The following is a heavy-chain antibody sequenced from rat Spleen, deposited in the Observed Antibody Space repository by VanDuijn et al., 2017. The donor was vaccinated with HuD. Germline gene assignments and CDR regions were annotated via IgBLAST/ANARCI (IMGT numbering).Heavy chain of an antibody. J-gene: IGHJ2*01. D-gene: IGHD1-2*01. CDR2: ISSSGDRT. Sequence: EVQLVESGGGLVQPGRSLKLSCAASGISFSNYDMSWVRQAPTMGLDWVATISSSGDRTFYRDSVKGRFTVSRDNSKSTLYLQMDSLRSEDTATYSFARHPHTTYVYGYYFDYWGQGVMVTVSS. CDR1: GISFSNYD. CDR3: ARHPHTTYVYGYYFDY. V-gene: IGHV5-25*01.